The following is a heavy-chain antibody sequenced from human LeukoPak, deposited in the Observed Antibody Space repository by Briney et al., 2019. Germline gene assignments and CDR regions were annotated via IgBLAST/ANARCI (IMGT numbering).Heavy chain of an antibody. CDR3: ARDPTMVRGVSDY. CDR1: GFTFSNAW. CDR2: IKQDGSEK. J-gene: IGHJ4*02. D-gene: IGHD3-10*01. V-gene: IGHV3-7*01. Sequence: GGSLRLSCAASGFTFSNAWMSWVRQAPGKGLEWVANIKQDGSEKYYVDSVKGRFTISRDNAKNSLYLQMNSLRAEDTAVYYCARDPTMVRGVSDYWGQGTLVTVSS.